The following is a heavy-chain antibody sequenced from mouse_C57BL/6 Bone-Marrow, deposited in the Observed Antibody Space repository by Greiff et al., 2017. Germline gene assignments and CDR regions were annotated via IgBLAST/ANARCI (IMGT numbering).Heavy chain of an antibody. J-gene: IGHJ2*01. CDR3: ARGGYQYYFDY. D-gene: IGHD2-2*01. V-gene: IGHV3-6*01. CDR1: GYSITSGYY. Sequence: EVKLVESGPGLVKPSQSLSLTCSVTGYSITSGYYWNWIRQFPGNKLEWMGYISYDGSNNYNPSLKNRISITRDTSKNQLFLKLNSVTTEDTATYDCARGGYQYYFDYWGQGTTLTVSS. CDR2: ISYDGSN.